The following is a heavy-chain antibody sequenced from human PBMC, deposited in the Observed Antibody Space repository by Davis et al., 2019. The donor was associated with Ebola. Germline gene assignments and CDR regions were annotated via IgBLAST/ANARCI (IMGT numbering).Heavy chain of an antibody. CDR3: AREKIAAGPPAFDI. V-gene: IGHV1-46*01. D-gene: IGHD6-13*01. Sequence: ASVKVSCKASTYTFSNYYIHWVRQAPGQGLEWMGIINPSGGSTTYAQKFKGRVAMTRDTSTTKIYMEVSSLRSEDTAVYYCAREKIAAGPPAFDIWGQGTMVTVSS. CDR2: INPSGGST. CDR1: TYTFSNYY. J-gene: IGHJ3*02.